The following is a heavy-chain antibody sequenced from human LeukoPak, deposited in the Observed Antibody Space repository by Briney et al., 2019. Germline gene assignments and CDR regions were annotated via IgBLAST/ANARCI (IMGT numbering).Heavy chain of an antibody. Sequence: PSETLSLTCTVSGGSISSYYWSWIRQPPGKGLGGMGYIYYSGSTNYNPSLKSRVTISVDTSKNQFSLKLSSVTAADTAVYYCATTPRAVAGYVFDYWGQGTLVTVSS. V-gene: IGHV4-59*08. CDR2: IYYSGST. CDR1: GGSISSYY. J-gene: IGHJ4*02. D-gene: IGHD6-19*01. CDR3: ATTPRAVAGYVFDY.